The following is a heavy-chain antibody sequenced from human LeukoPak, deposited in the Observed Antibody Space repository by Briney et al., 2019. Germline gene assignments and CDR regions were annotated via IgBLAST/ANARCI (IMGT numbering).Heavy chain of an antibody. CDR1: GFTFSSFG. Sequence: XGSXXXXXAASGFTFSSFGMHXVRQAPGKGRXGXAFLRFDGSDKFYADSVKGRFTISRANSKNTLYLQMTSLRTEDTAVYYCAKGGPNYVSSYYFDYWGQGTLVPVSS. J-gene: IGHJ4*02. V-gene: IGHV3-30*02. CDR2: LRFDGSDK. CDR3: AKGGPNYVSSYYFDY. D-gene: IGHD4/OR15-4a*01.